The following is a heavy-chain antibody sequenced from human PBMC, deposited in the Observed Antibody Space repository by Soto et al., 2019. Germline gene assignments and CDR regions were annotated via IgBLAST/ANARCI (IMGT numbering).Heavy chain of an antibody. J-gene: IGHJ4*02. V-gene: IGHV3-23*01. Sequence: EVQLLESGGGLVQPGGSLRLSCAASGFTFSSYAMSWVRQAPGKGLEWVSAISGSGGSTYYADSVKGRFTISRDNSKNTLYLQMNSPRAEDTAVYYCAKVLSHDYYASSGYCYEPRATFDSWGQGTLVTVSS. CDR1: GFTFSSYA. CDR3: AKVLSHDYYASSGYCYEPRATFDS. CDR2: ISGSGGST. D-gene: IGHD3-22*01.